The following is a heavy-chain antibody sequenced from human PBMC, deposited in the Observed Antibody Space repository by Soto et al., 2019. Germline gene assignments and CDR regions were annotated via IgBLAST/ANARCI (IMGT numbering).Heavy chain of an antibody. D-gene: IGHD5-12*01. CDR1: GGTFSSYT. V-gene: IGHV1-69*02. J-gene: IGHJ4*02. CDR3: ARPDSGYDDYFDY. Sequence: QVQLVQSGAEVKKPGSSVKVSCKASGGTFSSYTISWVRQAPGQGLEWMGRIIPILGIANHAQKFQGRVTITADKSTSTAYMELSSLRSEDTAVYYCARPDSGYDDYFDYWGQGTLVTVSS. CDR2: IIPILGIA.